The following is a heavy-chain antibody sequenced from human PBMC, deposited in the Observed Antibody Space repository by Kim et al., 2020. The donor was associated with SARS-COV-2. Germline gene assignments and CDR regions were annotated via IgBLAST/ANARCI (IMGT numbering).Heavy chain of an antibody. CDR1: GYTLTELS. Sequence: ASVKVSCKVSGYTLTELSMHWVRQAPGKGLEWMGGFDPEDGETIYAQKFQGRVTMTEDTSTDTAYMELSSLRSEDTAVYYCATRRIPTMVRGVTRGYYYYYGMDVWGQGTTVTVSS. CDR3: ATRRIPTMVRGVTRGYYYYYGMDV. J-gene: IGHJ6*02. CDR2: FDPEDGET. V-gene: IGHV1-24*01. D-gene: IGHD3-10*01.